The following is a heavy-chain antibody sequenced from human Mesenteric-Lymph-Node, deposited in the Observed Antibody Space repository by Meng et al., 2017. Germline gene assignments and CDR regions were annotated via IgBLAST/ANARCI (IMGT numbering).Heavy chain of an antibody. CDR1: GFTFDDYA. V-gene: IGHV3-9*01. CDR2: ISWNSGSI. D-gene: IGHD4-17*01. J-gene: IGHJ4*02. Sequence: SLKISCAASGFTFDDYAMHWVRQAPGKGLEWVSGISWNSGSIGYADSVKGRFTISRDNAKNSLYLQMNSLRAEDTALYYCAKGTGGDYEESDYWGQGTLVTVSS. CDR3: AKGTGGDYEESDY.